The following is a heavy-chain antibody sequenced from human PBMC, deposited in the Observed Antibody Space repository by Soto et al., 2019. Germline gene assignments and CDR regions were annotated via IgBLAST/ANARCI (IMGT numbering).Heavy chain of an antibody. J-gene: IGHJ6*02. CDR3: ARDQGRATADGPLGNGLDV. V-gene: IGHV3-33*01. Sequence: QVHLVESGGGVVQPGTSLRLSCAASGFSFSDYGMHWVRQAPGKGLEWLTIIWFDASPEYYADSVKGRFTISRDNSNNALYLQLNSLTADDTAVYFCARDQGRATADGPLGNGLDVWGQGTAVTVSS. CDR2: IWFDASPE. CDR1: GFSFSDYG. D-gene: IGHD6-13*01.